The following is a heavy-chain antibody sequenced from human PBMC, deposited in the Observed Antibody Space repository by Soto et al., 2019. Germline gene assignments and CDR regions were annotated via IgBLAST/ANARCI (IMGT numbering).Heavy chain of an antibody. CDR2: ISWNGGTI. CDR1: GFNFDDNA. V-gene: IGHV3-9*01. D-gene: IGHD2-15*01. Sequence: EVQLVESGGGLVQPGRSLRLSCAGSGFNFDDNAMHWVRQAPGKGMEWVSGISWNGGTIGYADSVKGRFTISRDNAKNSLYLQMNSLRDEDTALYYCAKDTMRYCSAGSCGNWFDPWGQGTLITVSS. J-gene: IGHJ5*02. CDR3: AKDTMRYCSAGSCGNWFDP.